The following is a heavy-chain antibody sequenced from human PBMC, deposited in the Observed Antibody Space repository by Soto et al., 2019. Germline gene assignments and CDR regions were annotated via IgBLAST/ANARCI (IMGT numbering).Heavy chain of an antibody. V-gene: IGHV4-34*01. Sequence: TLSLTCPWDGGYFSAYYLLGIRQPAGKGREWIGEINHSGGTSYNPSLKSRVTISVDTSKSQFSLKLTSVTAADRAVYDGARGSVDPVDIRGCYDDWG. D-gene: IGHD3-22*01. CDR3: ARGSVDPVDIRGCYDD. CDR2: INHSGGT. J-gene: IGHJ4*01. CDR1: GGYFSAYY.